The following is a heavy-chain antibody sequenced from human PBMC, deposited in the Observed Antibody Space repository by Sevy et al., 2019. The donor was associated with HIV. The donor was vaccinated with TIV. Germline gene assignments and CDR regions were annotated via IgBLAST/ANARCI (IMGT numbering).Heavy chain of an antibody. V-gene: IGHV3-21*01. CDR3: ASSGCSSTSCYWGYYYGMDV. D-gene: IGHD2-2*01. J-gene: IGHJ6*02. Sequence: GGSLRLSCAASGFTFSSYSMNWVRQAPGKGLEWVSSISSSSSYIYYAASMKGRFTIPRDNAKNSVYLQMNSLRAEDTAVYYCASSGCSSTSCYWGYYYGMDVWGQGTTVTVSS. CDR2: ISSSSSYI. CDR1: GFTFSSYS.